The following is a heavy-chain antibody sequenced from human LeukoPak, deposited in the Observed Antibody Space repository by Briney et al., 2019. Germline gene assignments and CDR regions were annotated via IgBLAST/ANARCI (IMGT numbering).Heavy chain of an antibody. CDR2: IYYSGST. J-gene: IGHJ4*02. V-gene: IGHV4-59*08. CDR1: GASITYYY. CDR3: ARHGARGQPFDY. Sequence: SETLSLTCTVSGASITYYYGNWIRRLPGKGLEWIGYIYYSGSTNYNPSLTSRVTMSIDTSNNQFSLKLTSVTAADTAIYYCARHGARGQPFDYWGQGILATVSS. D-gene: IGHD1-26*01.